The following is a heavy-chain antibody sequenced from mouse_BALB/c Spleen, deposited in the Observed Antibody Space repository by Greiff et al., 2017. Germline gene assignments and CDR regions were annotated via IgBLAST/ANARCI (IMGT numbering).Heavy chain of an antibody. CDR1: GFSLTGYG. Sequence: VQLQQSGPGLVAPSQSLSITSTVSGFSLTGYGVNWVRQPPGKGLEWLGLIWGDGSTDYNSALKSRLSTSKDNSKSQVFIKMNSLQTDDTARYSCARDGPMDDWGQGTTVTVSS. V-gene: IGHV2-6-7*01. J-gene: IGHJ4*01. CDR3: ARDGPMDD. CDR2: IWGDGST.